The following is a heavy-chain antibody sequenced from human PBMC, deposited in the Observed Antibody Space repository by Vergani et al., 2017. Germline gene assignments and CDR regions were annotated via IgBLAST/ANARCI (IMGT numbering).Heavy chain of an antibody. D-gene: IGHD5-18*01. V-gene: IGHV3-49*04. J-gene: IGHJ4*02. CDR3: SRGRGYSCGYSDY. Sequence: EVQLVESGGGLVPPGRSLRLSCAASGFSFGDYAMTWVRQAPGKGLEWVAFIRSKDYGGTTEYAAWLKGRFTISSDDSKRLAYLQLSGLKTEYTAVYFCSRGRGYSCGYSDYWGQGTLVTVSS. CDR1: GFSFGDYA. CDR2: IRSKDYGGTT.